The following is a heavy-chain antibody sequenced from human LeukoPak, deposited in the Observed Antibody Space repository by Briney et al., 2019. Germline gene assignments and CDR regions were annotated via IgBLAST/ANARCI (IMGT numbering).Heavy chain of an antibody. D-gene: IGHD6-19*01. CDR3: ARVDSSGWCFDY. CDR1: GYTFTGYY. J-gene: IGHJ4*02. Sequence: ASVKVSCKASGYTFTGYYMHWVRQDPGQGLEWMGWINPNSGGTNYAQKFQGRVTMTRDTSISTAYMELSRLRSDDTAVYYCARVDSSGWCFDYWGQGTLVTVSS. CDR2: INPNSGGT. V-gene: IGHV1-2*02.